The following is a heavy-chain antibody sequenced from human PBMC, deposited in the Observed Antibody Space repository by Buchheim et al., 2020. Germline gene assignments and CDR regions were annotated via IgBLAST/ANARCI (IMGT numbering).Heavy chain of an antibody. J-gene: IGHJ4*02. V-gene: IGHV3-48*01. D-gene: IGHD3-22*01. CDR3: ARDLYFYDSSGYYY. CDR1: GFTFSSYS. Sequence: EVQLVESGGGLVQPGGSLRLSCAASGFTFSSYSMNWVRQAPGKGLEWVSYISSSSRTVYYADSVKGRFTISRDNAKNSLYLQMNSLRAEDTAVYYCARDLYFYDSSGYYYWGQGT. CDR2: ISSSSRTV.